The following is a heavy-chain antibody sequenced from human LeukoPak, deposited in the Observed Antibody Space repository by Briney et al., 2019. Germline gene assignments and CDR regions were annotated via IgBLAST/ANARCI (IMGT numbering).Heavy chain of an antibody. J-gene: IGHJ4*02. D-gene: IGHD5-24*01. CDR2: ISYDGSNK. CDR3: ARTDNLDY. Sequence: GGSLRLSCAASGFTFSSYAMHWVRQAPGKGLEWVAVISYDGSNKYYADSVKGRFTISRDNSKNTLYLQMNSLRAEYTAVYYCARTDNLDYWGQGTLVTVSS. V-gene: IGHV3-30-3*01. CDR1: GFTFSSYA.